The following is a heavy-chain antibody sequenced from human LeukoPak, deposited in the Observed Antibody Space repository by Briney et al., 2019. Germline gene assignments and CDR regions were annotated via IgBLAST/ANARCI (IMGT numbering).Heavy chain of an antibody. CDR3: ARIGVAGTVTAYYFDY. CDR2: IYVGDSDT. CDR1: GYSFINYW. V-gene: IGHV5-51*01. D-gene: IGHD2-21*02. J-gene: IGHJ4*02. Sequence: GESLKISCKASGYSFINYWIGWVRQMPGKGLEWMGIIYVGDSDTRYSPSFQGQVTISADKSITTAYLQWSSLKASDTAMYYCARIGVAGTVTAYYFDYWGQGTLVTVSS.